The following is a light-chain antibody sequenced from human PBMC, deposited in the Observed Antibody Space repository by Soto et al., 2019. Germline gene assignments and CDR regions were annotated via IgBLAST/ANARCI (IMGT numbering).Light chain of an antibody. CDR1: SSNIGGNS. CDR2: DDN. CDR3: SSYTRSSTLV. J-gene: IGLJ2*01. Sequence: QSVMTQPPSVSAAPGQKVTISCSGSSSNIGGNSVSWYQQLPGTAPKLLIYDDNKRPSGVSNRFSGSKSGNTASLTISGLQAADEADYYCSSYTRSSTLVFGGGTKLTVL. V-gene: IGLV1-51*01.